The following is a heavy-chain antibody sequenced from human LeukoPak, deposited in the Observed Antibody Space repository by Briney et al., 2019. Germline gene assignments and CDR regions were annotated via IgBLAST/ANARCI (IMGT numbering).Heavy chain of an antibody. CDR1: GFTFSDYW. CDR2: INTDGSIT. D-gene: IGHD3-10*01. CDR3: ARDRGPRTGFMVREAYDY. Sequence: GGSLRLSCAASGFTFSDYWIHWVRHAPGKGLVWVSRINTDGSITNYADSVKGRFSISRDNAKNTLYLQMSSLRAEDTAVYYCARDRGPRTGFMVREAYDYWGQGTLVTVSS. J-gene: IGHJ4*02. V-gene: IGHV3-74*01.